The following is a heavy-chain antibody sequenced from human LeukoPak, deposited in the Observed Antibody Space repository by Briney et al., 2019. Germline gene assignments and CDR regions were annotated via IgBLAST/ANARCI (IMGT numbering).Heavy chain of an antibody. Sequence: SETLSLTCTVSGGSISSSTYYWVWTRQPPGKGLEWIATIFHNGGTSYNPSVKRRVTISVDTSNNQFSLTLSSVTAADTAVYYCAKHSDYVGDSSLDTDAFDVWGRGTMVTVSS. V-gene: IGHV4-39*01. D-gene: IGHD2-21*02. J-gene: IGHJ3*01. CDR3: AKHSDYVGDSSLDTDAFDV. CDR1: GGSISSSTYY. CDR2: IFHNGGT.